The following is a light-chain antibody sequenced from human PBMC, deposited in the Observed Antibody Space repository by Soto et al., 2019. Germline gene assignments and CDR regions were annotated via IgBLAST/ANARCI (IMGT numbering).Light chain of an antibody. CDR3: QQYYVTPLT. V-gene: IGKV4-1*01. Sequence: DIVMTQSPDSLAVSLGERATINCKSSQSVFDSSDNKNYITWYQQKPGQPPKLLIYWASTRESGVPDRFSGSGSGTDLPLTISSLQAEDVAVYYCQQYYVTPLTFGGGTKLEIK. CDR1: QSVFDSSDNKNY. J-gene: IGKJ4*01. CDR2: WAS.